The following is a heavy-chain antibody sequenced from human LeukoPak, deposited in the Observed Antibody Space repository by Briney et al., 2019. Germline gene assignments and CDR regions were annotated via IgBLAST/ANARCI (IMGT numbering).Heavy chain of an antibody. V-gene: IGHV3-7*01. CDR1: GFTFSGYW. D-gene: IGHD4-23*01. J-gene: IGHJ4*02. Sequence: GGSLRLSCAASGFTFSGYWMSWMRQAPGKGLAWVANIKYDGNEEYYVDSVKGRFTISRDNAKNSLYLQLDSLRVEDTAVYYCKSGGAAPGSFDNWGQGTLVTVSP. CDR3: KSGGAAPGSFDN. CDR2: IKYDGNEE.